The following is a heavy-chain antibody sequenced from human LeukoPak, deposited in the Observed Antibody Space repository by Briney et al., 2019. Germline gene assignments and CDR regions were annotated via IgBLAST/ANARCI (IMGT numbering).Heavy chain of an antibody. CDR3: AREGGYSYDYY. J-gene: IGHJ4*02. CDR1: GGSISSSSYY. Sequence: PSETLSLTCTVSGGSISSSSYYWGWIRQPPGKGLEWIGSIYYSGSTYYNPSLKSRVTISVDTSKNQFSLKLSSVTAADTAVYYCAREGGYSYDYYWGQGTLVTVSS. V-gene: IGHV4-39*07. D-gene: IGHD5-18*01. CDR2: IYYSGST.